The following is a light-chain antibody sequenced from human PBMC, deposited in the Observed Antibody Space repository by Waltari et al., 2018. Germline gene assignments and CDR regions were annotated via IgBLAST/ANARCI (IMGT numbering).Light chain of an antibody. CDR3: QSYDTSLGVV. V-gene: IGLV1-40*01. CDR2: GVN. Sequence: QSVLTQPPSVSGAPGQRVTIPCTGSWSNIGAGSAFHWYQQLPGKAPTLLVYGVNTRPPGVPDRFFGSKSGTSASLAIPGLQPEDEADYYCQSYDTSLGVVFGGGTKLTVL. J-gene: IGLJ2*01. CDR1: WSNIGAGSA.